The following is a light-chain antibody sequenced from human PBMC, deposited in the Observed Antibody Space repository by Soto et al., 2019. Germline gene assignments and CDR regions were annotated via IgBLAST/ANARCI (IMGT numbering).Light chain of an antibody. CDR3: QQYGSSFT. J-gene: IGKJ2*01. CDR1: QSVRNSY. Sequence: EIVLTQSPGTLSLSPGERATLSCRASQSVRNSYLAWYQQKPGQAPRLLIYGASSRATGIPDSFSGGGSGTDFTLTISRLEPEDSAVYSCQQYGSSFTFGQGTKLEI. CDR2: GAS. V-gene: IGKV3-20*01.